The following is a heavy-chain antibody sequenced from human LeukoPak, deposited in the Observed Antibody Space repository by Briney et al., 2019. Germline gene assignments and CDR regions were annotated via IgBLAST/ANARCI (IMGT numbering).Heavy chain of an antibody. CDR2: INAGNGNT. CDR1: GYTFTSYA. V-gene: IGHV1-3*01. J-gene: IGHJ3*02. CDR3: ATGVVVPAALNDAFDI. Sequence: ASVKVSCKASGYTFTSYAMHWVRQAPGQRLEWMGWINAGNGNTKYSQKFQGRVTITRDTSASTAYMELSSLRSEDTAVYYCATGVVVPAALNDAFDIWGQGTMVTVSS. D-gene: IGHD2-2*01.